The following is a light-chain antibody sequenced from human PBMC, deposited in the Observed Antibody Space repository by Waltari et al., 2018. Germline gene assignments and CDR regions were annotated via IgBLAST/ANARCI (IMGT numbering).Light chain of an antibody. V-gene: IGKV1-6*01. CDR1: QGIRYD. CDR3: QQYYRVPFT. CDR2: AAS. Sequence: AIQMTQSPSSLSASVGDRVTITCRASQGIRYDLGWYQQKPGKAPKLLIYAASSLQSGVPSRFSGSGSGADFTLTISSLQAEDVAVYYCQQYYRVPFTFGPGTKVDIK. J-gene: IGKJ3*01.